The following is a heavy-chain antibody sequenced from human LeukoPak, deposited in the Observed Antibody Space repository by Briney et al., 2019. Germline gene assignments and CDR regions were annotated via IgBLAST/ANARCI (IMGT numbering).Heavy chain of an antibody. CDR1: GGSISSGDYY. CDR3: AREPSSGWSYYFDY. Sequence: SETLSLTCTVSGGSISSGDYYWSWIRQPPGKGLEWIGYIYYSGSTNYNPSLKSRVTISVDTSKNQFSLKLSSVTAADTAVYYCAREPSSGWSYYFDYWGQGTLVTVSS. CDR2: IYYSGST. J-gene: IGHJ4*02. D-gene: IGHD6-19*01. V-gene: IGHV4-61*08.